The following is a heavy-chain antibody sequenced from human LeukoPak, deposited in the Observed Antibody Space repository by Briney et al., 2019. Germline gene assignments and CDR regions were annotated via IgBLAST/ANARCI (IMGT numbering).Heavy chain of an antibody. CDR1: GYTFTDYY. J-gene: IGHJ4*02. D-gene: IGHD3-16*02. V-gene: IGHV1-2*06. CDR3: ARDHLRGESTGGYHFGY. CDR2: INPKTGGT. Sequence: ASVKVSCKASGYTFTDYYIHWVRQAPGQGLEWMGRINPKTGGTNYAQKFRSRVTMTRDTSISTAYMELTRLRSDDTAVYYCARDHLRGESTGGYHFGYWGQGTLVSVSS.